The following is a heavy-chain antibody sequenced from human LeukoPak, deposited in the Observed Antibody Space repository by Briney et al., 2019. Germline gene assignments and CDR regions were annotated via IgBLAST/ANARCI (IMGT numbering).Heavy chain of an antibody. Sequence: SVKVSCKASGGTFSSYAISWVRQAPGQGLEWMGGIIPIFGTANYAQKFQSRVTITTDESTSTAYMKLSSLRSEDTAVYYCARARGSSWYEYYYYYMDVWGKGTTVTVSS. CDR3: ARARGSSWYEYYYYYMDV. J-gene: IGHJ6*03. CDR2: IIPIFGTA. CDR1: GGTFSSYA. V-gene: IGHV1-69*05. D-gene: IGHD6-13*01.